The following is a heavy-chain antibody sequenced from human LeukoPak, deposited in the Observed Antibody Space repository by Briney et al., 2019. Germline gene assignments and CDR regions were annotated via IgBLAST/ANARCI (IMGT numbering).Heavy chain of an antibody. J-gene: IGHJ6*03. V-gene: IGHV4-61*02. CDR3: ARNGYCSGGSCSGLPQGSRRGFYYYYYMDV. CDR1: GGSISSGSYY. Sequence: PSETLSLTCTVSGGSISSGSYYWSWIRQPAGKGLEWIGRIYTSGSTNYNPSLKSRVTISVDTSKNQFSLKLSSVTAADTAVYYCARNGYCSGGSCSGLPQGSRRGFYYYYYMDVWGKGTTVTVSS. D-gene: IGHD2-15*01. CDR2: IYTSGST.